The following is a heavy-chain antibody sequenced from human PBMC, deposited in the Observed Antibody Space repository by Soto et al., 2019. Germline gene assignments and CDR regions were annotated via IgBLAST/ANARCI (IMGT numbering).Heavy chain of an antibody. CDR3: ARDPTLGVSSHRNWYFDL. D-gene: IGHD2-8*01. CDR2: IYSGGST. Sequence: EVQLVESGGGLIQPGGSLRLSCAASGFTVSSNYMSWVRQAPGKGLEWVSVIYSGGSTYYADSVKGRFTISRDNSKNTLYLQMNSLRAEDTAVYYCARDPTLGVSSHRNWYFDLWGRGTLVTVSS. V-gene: IGHV3-53*01. J-gene: IGHJ2*01. CDR1: GFTVSSNY.